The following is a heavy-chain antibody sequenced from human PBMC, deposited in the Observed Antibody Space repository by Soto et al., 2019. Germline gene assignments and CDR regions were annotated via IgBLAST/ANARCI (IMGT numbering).Heavy chain of an antibody. Sequence: SETLSLTCSVSGGSISTSNYYWGWIRQPPGKGLEWIASIFYSGSTYYNPSLKSRVTISVDTSKNHLSLKLSSVTAADTAVYYCESFWSGYSIYFQQWGQGTLVTVSS. CDR2: IFYSGST. J-gene: IGHJ1*01. V-gene: IGHV4-39*02. D-gene: IGHD3-3*01. CDR1: GGSISTSNYY. CDR3: ESFWSGYSIYFQQ.